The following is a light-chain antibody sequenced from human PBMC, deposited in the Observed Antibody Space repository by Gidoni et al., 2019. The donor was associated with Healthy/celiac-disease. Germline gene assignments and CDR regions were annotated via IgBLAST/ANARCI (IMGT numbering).Light chain of an antibody. Sequence: QSVLTQPPSVSGAPGQRVTISCTGSSSNIGAGYDVHWYQQLPGTAPKLLIYGNSIRPSGVPDRFSGSKSGTSASLAITGLQAEDEADYYCQSYDSSLSGSDYVFGTGTKVTVL. V-gene: IGLV1-40*01. CDR3: QSYDSSLSGSDYV. CDR1: SSNIGAGYD. CDR2: GNS. J-gene: IGLJ1*01.